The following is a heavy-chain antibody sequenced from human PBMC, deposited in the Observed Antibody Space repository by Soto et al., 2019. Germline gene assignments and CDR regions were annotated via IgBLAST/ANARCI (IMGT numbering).Heavy chain of an antibody. CDR2: INAGNGNT. CDR3: ARVRYGGNLRSYYYYGMDV. J-gene: IGHJ6*02. V-gene: IGHV1-3*01. Sequence: ASVKVSCKASGYTFTSYAMHWVRQAPGQRLEWMGWINAGNGNTKYSQKFQGRVTITRDTSASTAHMELSSLRSEDTAVYYCARVRYGGNLRSYYYYGMDVWGQGTTVTVSS. CDR1: GYTFTSYA. D-gene: IGHD4-17*01.